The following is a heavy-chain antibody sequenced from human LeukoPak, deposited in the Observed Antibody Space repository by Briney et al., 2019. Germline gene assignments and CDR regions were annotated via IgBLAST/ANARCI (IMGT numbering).Heavy chain of an antibody. CDR1: GDKITNHG. J-gene: IGHJ3*02. V-gene: IGHV1-18*01. CDR3: ARDGELPFDAYDI. Sequence: GASVKVSCKVSGDKITNHGISWVRQAPGQGLEWVGWISGYRGNTKYGQRFQGRVTLTTDSSTDIANMELRSLKSDDTAVYYCARDGELPFDAYDIWGQGTMVTVSS. D-gene: IGHD1-26*01. CDR2: ISGYRGNT.